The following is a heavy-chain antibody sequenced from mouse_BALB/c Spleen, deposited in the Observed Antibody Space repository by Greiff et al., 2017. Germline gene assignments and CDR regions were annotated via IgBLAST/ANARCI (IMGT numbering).Heavy chain of an antibody. CDR2: ISYDGSN. CDR3: ATGTGGYYYAMDY. V-gene: IGHV3-6*02. CDR1: GYSITSGYY. J-gene: IGHJ4*01. Sequence: EVQLQQSGPGLVKPSQSLSLTCSVTGYSITSGYYWNWIRQFPGNKLEWMGYISYDGSNNYNPSLKNRISITRDTSKNQFFLKLNSVTTEDTATYYCATGTGGYYYAMDYWGQGTSVTVSS. D-gene: IGHD4-1*01.